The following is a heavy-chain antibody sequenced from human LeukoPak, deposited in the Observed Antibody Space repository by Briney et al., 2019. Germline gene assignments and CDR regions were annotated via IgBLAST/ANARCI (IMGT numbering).Heavy chain of an antibody. CDR2: IKSKADGETI. Sequence: GGSLRLSCAASGFTFTNAWVNWVRQAPGKGLEWVSRIKSKADGETIDYAAPVKGRFTFSGDDSKNMLYLQMNSLKSEDTAVYYCSTLTSRGLSDSWGQGTLVTVSS. CDR3: STLTSRGLSDS. V-gene: IGHV3-15*07. D-gene: IGHD1-20*01. J-gene: IGHJ4*02. CDR1: GFTFTNAW.